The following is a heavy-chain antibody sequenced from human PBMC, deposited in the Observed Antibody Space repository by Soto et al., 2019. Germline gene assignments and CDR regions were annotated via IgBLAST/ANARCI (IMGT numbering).Heavy chain of an antibody. V-gene: IGHV1-8*01. J-gene: IGHJ4*02. CDR3: ARSLAAPTGFDY. CDR2: MNPNSGNT. Sequence: ASVKVSCKASGYTFTSYDINCVRQATGQGLEWMGWMNPNSGNTGYAQKFQGRVTMTRNTSISTAYMELSSLRSEDTAVYYCARSLAAPTGFDYWGQGTLVTVSS. CDR1: GYTFTSYD. D-gene: IGHD6-6*01.